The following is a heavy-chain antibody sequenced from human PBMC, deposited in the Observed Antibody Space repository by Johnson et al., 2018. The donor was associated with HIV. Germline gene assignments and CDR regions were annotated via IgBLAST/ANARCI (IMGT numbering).Heavy chain of an antibody. D-gene: IGHD2-21*01. CDR2: TKNKANSYTT. Sequence: EMQLVESVGGLVQPGGSLRLSCAASGFTLSDHYMDWVRQAAGKGLDWVGRTKNKANSYTTEYAASVKGRFTISRDDSKNSLYLQMNSLKTEDTAVYYCALSYSLDAFYIWGQGTMVTVSS. CDR3: ALSYSLDAFYI. CDR1: GFTLSDHY. J-gene: IGHJ3*02. V-gene: IGHV3-72*01.